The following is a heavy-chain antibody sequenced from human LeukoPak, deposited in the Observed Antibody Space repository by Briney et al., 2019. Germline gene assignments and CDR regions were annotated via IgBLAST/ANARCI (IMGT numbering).Heavy chain of an antibody. J-gene: IGHJ4*02. Sequence: EASVKVSCKASGFTFTSSAMQWVRQARGQRLEWIGWIVVGSGNTNYAQKFQERVTITRDMSTSTAYMELSSLRSEDTAVYYCAAAHPEWELLPKSDYFDYWGQGTLVTVSS. CDR1: GFTFTSSA. D-gene: IGHD1-26*01. CDR3: AAAHPEWELLPKSDYFDY. CDR2: IVVGSGNT. V-gene: IGHV1-58*02.